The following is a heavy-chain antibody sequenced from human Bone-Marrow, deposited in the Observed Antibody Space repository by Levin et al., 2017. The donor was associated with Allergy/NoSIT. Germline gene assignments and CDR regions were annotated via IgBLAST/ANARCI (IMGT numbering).Heavy chain of an antibody. Sequence: SVKVSCKASGGSFNSNAINWVRQAPGQGLEWMGGIIPTSDTTDYALKFQGRVTITADESTSTAYMEMRSLRSDDTAVYYCAREGWSGGTFSYTFDYWGQGTLVTVSS. CDR1: GGSFNSNA. J-gene: IGHJ4*02. CDR2: IIPTSDTT. CDR3: AREGWSGGTFSYTFDY. V-gene: IGHV1-69*13. D-gene: IGHD1-26*01.